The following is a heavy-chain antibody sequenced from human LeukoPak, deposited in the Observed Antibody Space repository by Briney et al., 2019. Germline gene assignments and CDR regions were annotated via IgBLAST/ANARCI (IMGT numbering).Heavy chain of an antibody. CDR1: GFTFSSYW. V-gene: IGHV3-7*01. CDR2: IKQDGSEK. J-gene: IGHJ6*02. Sequence: GGSLRLSCADSGFTFSSYWMSWVRQAPGKRLEWVANIKQDGSEKYYVDSVKGRFTISRDNAKNSLYLQMNSLRAEDTAVYYCARDVLWFMWGQGTTVTVSS. D-gene: IGHD3-10*01. CDR3: ARDVLWFM.